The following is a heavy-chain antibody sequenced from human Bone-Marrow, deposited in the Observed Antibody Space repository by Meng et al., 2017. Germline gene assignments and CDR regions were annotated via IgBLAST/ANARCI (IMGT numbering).Heavy chain of an antibody. CDR2: IYYNGSP. Sequence: SETLSLTCTVSGGSINSYHWSWIRQPPGKGLEWIGYIYYNGSPNYNPSHNSRVTISVDTSKNQFSLKLSSVTAADTAVYYCARINYDSSGYSLGKWGQGTLVTVSS. CDR3: ARINYDSSGYSLGK. D-gene: IGHD3-22*01. J-gene: IGHJ4*02. V-gene: IGHV4-59*01. CDR1: GGSINSYH.